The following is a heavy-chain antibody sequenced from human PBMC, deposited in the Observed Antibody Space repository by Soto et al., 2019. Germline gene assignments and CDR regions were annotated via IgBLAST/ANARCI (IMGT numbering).Heavy chain of an antibody. V-gene: IGHV4-59*01. Sequence: QVQLQESGPGLVKPSETLSLTCTVSGGSISSYYWSWIRQPPGKGLEWIGYIYYSGSTNYNPSLKSRVTLSVDTSKNQFALKLSSVTAADTAVYYCARVGRISRAFVTWGQGTMVTVSS. CDR2: IYYSGST. J-gene: IGHJ3*02. CDR1: GGSISSYY. CDR3: ARVGRISRAFVT. D-gene: IGHD3-10*01.